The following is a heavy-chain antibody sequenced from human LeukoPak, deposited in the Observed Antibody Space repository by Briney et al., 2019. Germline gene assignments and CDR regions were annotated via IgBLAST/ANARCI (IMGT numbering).Heavy chain of an antibody. V-gene: IGHV4-59*08. CDR1: GGSISSYY. CDR2: IYYSGST. CDR3: ARCTRAGHDVFDI. Sequence: PSETLSLTCTVSGGSISSYYWSWIRQPPGKGLEWIGYIYYSGSTNYNPSLKSRVTISVDTSKNQFSLKLSSVTAADTAVYYCARCTRAGHDVFDIWGQGTMVTVSS. J-gene: IGHJ3*02.